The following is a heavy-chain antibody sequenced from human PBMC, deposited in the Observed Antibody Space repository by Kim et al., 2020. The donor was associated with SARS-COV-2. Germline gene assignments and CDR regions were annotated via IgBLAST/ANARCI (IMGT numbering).Heavy chain of an antibody. CDR3: TRDTVEMATIGDY. D-gene: IGHD5-12*01. Sequence: GGSLRLSCTASGFTFGDYAMSWFRQAPGKGLEWVGFIRSKAYGGTTEYAASVKGRFTISRDDSKSIAYLQMNSLKTEDTAVYYCTRDTVEMATIGDYWGQGTLVTVSS. CDR1: GFTFGDYA. J-gene: IGHJ4*02. V-gene: IGHV3-49*03. CDR2: IRSKAYGGTT.